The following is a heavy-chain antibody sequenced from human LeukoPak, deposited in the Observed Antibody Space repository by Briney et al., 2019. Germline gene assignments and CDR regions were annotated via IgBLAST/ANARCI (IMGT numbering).Heavy chain of an antibody. CDR2: IYSGGST. CDR1: GFTVSSNY. J-gene: IGHJ4*02. Sequence: GGSLRLSCAASGFTVSSNYMSWVRQAPGKGLEWVSVIYSGGSTYYVDSVKGRFTISRDNSKNTLYLQMNSLRAEDTAVYYCARDLYSSGWYITGYWGQGTLVTVSS. D-gene: IGHD6-19*01. V-gene: IGHV3-53*01. CDR3: ARDLYSSGWYITGY.